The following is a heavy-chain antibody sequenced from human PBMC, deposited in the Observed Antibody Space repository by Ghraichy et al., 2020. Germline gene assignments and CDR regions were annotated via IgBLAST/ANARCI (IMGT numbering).Heavy chain of an antibody. V-gene: IGHV3-23*01. J-gene: IGHJ4*02. D-gene: IGHD3-3*01. CDR2: ISGSGGST. CDR1: GFTFSSYA. Sequence: GGSLRLSCAASGFTFSSYAMSWVRQAPGKGLEWVSAISGSGGSTYYADSVKGRFTISRDNSKNTLYLQMNSLRAEDTAVYYCAKWYYDFWSGYSGEDYWGQGTLVTVSS. CDR3: AKWYYDFWSGYSGEDY.